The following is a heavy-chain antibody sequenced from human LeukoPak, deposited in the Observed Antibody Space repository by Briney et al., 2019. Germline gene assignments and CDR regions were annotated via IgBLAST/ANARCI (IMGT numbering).Heavy chain of an antibody. V-gene: IGHV4-59*01. J-gene: IGHJ6*03. CDR3: ASARVVAYYYMDV. CDR2: IYYSGTT. D-gene: IGHD3-22*01. Sequence: SETLSLTCTVPGGSISSYYWNWVRQPPGKGLEWIGYIYYSGTTNYNPSLKSRVTISIDTSKNQFSLKLSSVTAADTAVYYCASARVVAYYYMDVWGTGTTVTVSS. CDR1: GGSISSYY.